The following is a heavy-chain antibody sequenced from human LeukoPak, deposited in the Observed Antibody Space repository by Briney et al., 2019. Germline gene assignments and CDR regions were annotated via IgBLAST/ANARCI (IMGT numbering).Heavy chain of an antibody. V-gene: IGHV4-59*12. CDR1: GGSISSYY. J-gene: IGHJ4*02. CDR2: IYYSGST. CDR3: ARESEDRYYDILTERTDLLGY. D-gene: IGHD3-9*01. Sequence: SETLSLTCTVSGGSISSYYWSWIRQSLGKGLEWIGHIYYSGSTYYSPSLKSRVMLSVDTSKNQFSLKLSSVTAADTAVYYCARESEDRYYDILTERTDLLGYWGQGTLVTVSS.